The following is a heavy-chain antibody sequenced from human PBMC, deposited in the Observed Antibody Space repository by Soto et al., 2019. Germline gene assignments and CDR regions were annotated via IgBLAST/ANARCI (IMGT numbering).Heavy chain of an antibody. CDR2: INHSGST. J-gene: IGHJ4*02. V-gene: IGHV4-34*01. CDR3: ALVLLYGGSTGPFDY. D-gene: IGHD2-15*01. Sequence: SETLSLTCAVYGGSFSGYYWSWIRQPPGKGLEWIGEINHSGSTNYNPSLKSRVTISVDTSKNQFSLKLSSVTAADTAVYYCALVLLYGGSTGPFDYRAQRTLVTVSS. CDR1: GGSFSGYY.